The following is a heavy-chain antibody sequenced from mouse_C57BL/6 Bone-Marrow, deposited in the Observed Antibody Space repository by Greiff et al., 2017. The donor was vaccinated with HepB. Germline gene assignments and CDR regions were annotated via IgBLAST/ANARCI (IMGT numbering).Heavy chain of an antibody. J-gene: IGHJ4*01. Sequence: VMLVESGAELARPGASVKLSCKASGYTFTSYGISWVKQRTGQGLEWIGEIYPRSGNTYYNEKFKGKATLTADKSSSTAYMELRSLTSEDSAVYFCARMVTTWGVDYWGQGTSVTVSS. V-gene: IGHV1-81*01. D-gene: IGHD2-2*01. CDR1: GYTFTSYG. CDR3: ARMVTTWGVDY. CDR2: IYPRSGNT.